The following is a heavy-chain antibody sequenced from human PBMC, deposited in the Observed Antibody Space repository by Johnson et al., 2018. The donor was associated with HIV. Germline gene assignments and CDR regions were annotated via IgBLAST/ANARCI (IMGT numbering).Heavy chain of an antibody. V-gene: IGHV3-11*04. J-gene: IGHJ3*02. CDR3: ARVRGGRENAFDI. D-gene: IGHD1-26*01. CDR1: GFTFSDYY. Sequence: QMQLVESGGGLVKPGGSLRLSCAASGFTFSDYYMSWIRQAPGKGLEWVAAISYSGSSTYYADSVRGRFTISRDNSKNTLSLQMNSPRVEDTALYYCARVRGGRENAFDIWGQGTMVTVSS. CDR2: ISYSGSST.